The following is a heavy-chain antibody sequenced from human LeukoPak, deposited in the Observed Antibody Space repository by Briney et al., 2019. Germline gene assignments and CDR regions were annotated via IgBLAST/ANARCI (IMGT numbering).Heavy chain of an antibody. Sequence: GASVKVSCKASGYTFTGYYMHWVRQAPGQGLEWMGWINPNSGGTNYAQKFQGRVTMTRDTSISTAYMELSRLRSDDTAVYYCARGDRGDGYNYRIDRYYFDYWGQGTLVTVSS. CDR3: ARGDRGDGYNYRIDRYYFDY. CDR1: GYTFTGYY. CDR2: INPNSGGT. V-gene: IGHV1-2*02. D-gene: IGHD5-12*01. J-gene: IGHJ4*02.